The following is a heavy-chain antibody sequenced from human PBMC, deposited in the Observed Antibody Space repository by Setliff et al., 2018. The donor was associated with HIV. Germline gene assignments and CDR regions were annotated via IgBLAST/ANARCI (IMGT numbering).Heavy chain of an antibody. CDR3: ARGTRVGANDAFDI. D-gene: IGHD1-26*01. Sequence: ASVKVSCKASGYTFTGYYMHWMRQAPGQGLEWMGRINPNSGGTNYAQKCQGRVTMTRDTSISKAYMELSRLRSDDTAVYYCARGTRVGANDAFDIWGQGTMVTVSS. CDR2: INPNSGGT. V-gene: IGHV1-2*06. CDR1: GYTFTGYY. J-gene: IGHJ3*02.